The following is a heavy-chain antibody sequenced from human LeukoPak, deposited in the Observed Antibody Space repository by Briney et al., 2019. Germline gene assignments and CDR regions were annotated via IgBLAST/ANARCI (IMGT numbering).Heavy chain of an antibody. CDR2: ISGSGGST. V-gene: IGHV3-23*01. Sequence: GGSLRLSCAASGFTFSSYAMSWVRQAPGKGLEWVSAISGSGGSTYYADSVKGRFTISRDTSKNTLYLQMNGLRVEDTAVYFCAGRHCSGGGCYFAGADPFDYWGQGTLVTVSS. J-gene: IGHJ4*02. D-gene: IGHD2-15*01. CDR1: GFTFSSYA. CDR3: AGRHCSGGGCYFAGADPFDY.